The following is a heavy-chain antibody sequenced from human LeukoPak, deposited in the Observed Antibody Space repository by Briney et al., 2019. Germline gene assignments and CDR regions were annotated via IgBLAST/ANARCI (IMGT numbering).Heavy chain of an antibody. J-gene: IGHJ6*01. CDR3: ARGSVGITMVRGVIAYYYYGMDV. Sequence: PSETLSLPCSVSGRPNSRYYWIWLRQPPGKGVEGLGYIYYCGSHNHNPPLKSRVTISLDTSKNQFSLKLSSVTAADTAVYYCARGSVGITMVRGVIAYYYYGMDVWGQGATVTVPS. CDR1: GRPNSRYY. D-gene: IGHD3-10*01. V-gene: IGHV4-59*01. CDR2: IYYCGSH.